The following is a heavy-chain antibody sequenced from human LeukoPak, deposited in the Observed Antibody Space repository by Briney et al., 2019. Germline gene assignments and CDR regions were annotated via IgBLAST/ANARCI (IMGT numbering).Heavy chain of an antibody. V-gene: IGHV3-74*01. CDR2: INTDGSST. CDR3: ASIPIPTVTGGY. J-gene: IGHJ4*02. Sequence: GGSLRLPCAASGFTFSSYWMHWVRQAPGKGLVWVSRINTDGSSTSYADSVKGRFTISRDNAKNTLYLQMNSLRAEDTAVYYCASIPIPTVTGGYWGQGTLVTVSS. CDR1: GFTFSSYW. D-gene: IGHD4-17*01.